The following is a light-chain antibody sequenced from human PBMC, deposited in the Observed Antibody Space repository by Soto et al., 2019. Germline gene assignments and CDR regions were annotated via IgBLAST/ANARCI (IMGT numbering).Light chain of an antibody. CDR2: AAS. Sequence: DIQMTQSPSSLSASVGDRVTITCRASQGIIDDLAWYQQKPGKAPTLLIYAASTVASGVPSRFSGSGSGTDFTLTISSLQPEDVATYYCQKYNSAPQTFGPGTKVEIK. V-gene: IGKV1-27*01. CDR1: QGIIDD. CDR3: QKYNSAPQT. J-gene: IGKJ1*01.